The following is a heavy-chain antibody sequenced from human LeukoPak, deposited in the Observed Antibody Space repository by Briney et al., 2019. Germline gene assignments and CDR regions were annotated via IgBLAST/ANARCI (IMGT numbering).Heavy chain of an antibody. V-gene: IGHV4-4*07. Sequence: SETLSLTCTVSGGSVSSYYWSWIRQPAGKGLEWLGRIYTSGTTTYNPSLKSRVTLSVDTSNNHFSLKLNSVSAPDPAVFYCASLLGGGLGHWGRGTLVTVFS. CDR2: IYTSGTT. J-gene: IGHJ4*01. CDR1: GGSVSSYY. CDR3: ASLLGGGLGH. D-gene: IGHD7-27*01.